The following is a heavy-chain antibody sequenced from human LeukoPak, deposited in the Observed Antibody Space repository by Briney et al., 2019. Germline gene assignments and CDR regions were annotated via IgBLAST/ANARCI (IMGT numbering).Heavy chain of an antibody. D-gene: IGHD6-19*01. Sequence: GGSLRLSCAASGFAVSSNYISWVRQAPGEGLEWVSIIYSGGNTYYADSVKGRFTISRDNSKNTLYLQMNSLRAEDTAVYYCARAKPSDWYYFDYWGQGTLVTVSS. J-gene: IGHJ4*02. CDR1: GFAVSSNY. CDR2: IYSGGNT. V-gene: IGHV3-53*01. CDR3: ARAKPSDWYYFDY.